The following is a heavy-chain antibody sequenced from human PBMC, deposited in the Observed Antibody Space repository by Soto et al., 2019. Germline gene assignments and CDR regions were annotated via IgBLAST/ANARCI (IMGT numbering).Heavy chain of an antibody. V-gene: IGHV1-2*04. CDR2: INPNSGGT. J-gene: IGHJ6*02. CDR3: ARTSSSSKWYYGMDV. CDR1: GYTFTGYY. Sequence: ASVKVSCKASGYTFTGYYMHWVRQAPGQGLEWMGWINPNSGGTNYAQKFQGWVTMTRDTPISTAYMELSRLRSDDTAVYYCARTSSSSKWYYGMDVWGQGTTVTVSS. D-gene: IGHD6-13*01.